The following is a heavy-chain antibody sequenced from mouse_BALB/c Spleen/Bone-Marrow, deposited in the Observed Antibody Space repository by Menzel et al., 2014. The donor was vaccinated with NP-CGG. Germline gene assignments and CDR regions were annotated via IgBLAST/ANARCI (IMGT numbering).Heavy chain of an antibody. V-gene: IGHV7-3*02. CDR3: ARDKGRVFFDY. Sequence: EVQGVESGGGLVQPGGSLRLSCATSGFTFTDYYTNWVRQPPGKALEWLGFIRNKANGYTTEYSASVKGRFTISRDNSQNILYLQMNTLRAEDSATYYCARDKGRVFFDYWGQGTTLTVSS. CDR1: GFTFTDYY. J-gene: IGHJ2*01. CDR2: IRNKANGYTT.